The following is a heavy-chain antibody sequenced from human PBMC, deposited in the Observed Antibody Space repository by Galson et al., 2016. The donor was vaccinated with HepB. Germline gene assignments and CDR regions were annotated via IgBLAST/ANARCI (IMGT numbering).Heavy chain of an antibody. CDR1: GFTFSSYA. D-gene: IGHD5/OR15-5a*01. V-gene: IGHV3-23*01. Sequence: SLRLSCAASGFTFSSYAMSWVRQAPGKGLEWVSVISGSGTSGSVTSTYYADSVKGRFTILRDDSKNTLFLHMNSLRAEDTAVYYCAARSAVSTIAAYDYWGQGALLTVSS. CDR2: ISGSGTSGSVTST. J-gene: IGHJ4*02. CDR3: AARSAVSTIAAYDY.